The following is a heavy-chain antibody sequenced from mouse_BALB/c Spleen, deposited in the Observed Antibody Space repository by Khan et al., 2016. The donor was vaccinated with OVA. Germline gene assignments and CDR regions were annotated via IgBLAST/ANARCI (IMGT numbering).Heavy chain of an antibody. Sequence: QVQLQQSGAELVKAGASVKMSCKASGYTFTSYWMHWVKQRLGQGLVWFAETNPTNGRTYYNEKFKSKATLTVDKSSSTAYMLLSGPTFEDSAVYYCARSKKIVATYFDYWGQGTTLTVSS. CDR2: TNPTNGRT. J-gene: IGHJ2*01. CDR3: ARSKKIVATYFDY. V-gene: IGHV1S81*02. D-gene: IGHD1-1*01. CDR1: GYTFTSYW.